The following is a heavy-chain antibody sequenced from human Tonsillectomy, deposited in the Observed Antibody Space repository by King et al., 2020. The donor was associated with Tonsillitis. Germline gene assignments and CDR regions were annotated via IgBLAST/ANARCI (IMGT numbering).Heavy chain of an antibody. V-gene: IGHV3-13*04. D-gene: IGHD6-13*01. J-gene: IGHJ3*02. CDR1: GFTFSTYD. CDR3: ARSRFFAATGTEAFDI. Sequence: VQLVESGGGLVQPGGSLRLSCAASGFTFSTYDMHWVRQATGKGLEWVSGIGTVGDTYYPGSVKGRFTISRDSAKNSLYLQMDSLRAGDTAVYYCARSRFFAATGTEAFDIWGEGTMVTVSS. CDR2: IGTVGDT.